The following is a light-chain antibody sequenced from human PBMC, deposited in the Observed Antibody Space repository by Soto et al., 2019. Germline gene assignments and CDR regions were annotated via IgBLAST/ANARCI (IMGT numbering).Light chain of an antibody. CDR2: RNN. CDR1: SSNIGSNY. CDR3: AAWDNSLGGVV. V-gene: IGLV1-47*01. Sequence: QSVLTQPPSASGTPGQRVTISCSGSSSNIGSNYVYWYQQLPGTAPKLLIYRNNQRPSGVPDRFSGSKSGTSASLAISGLRSEDEANYYCAAWDNSLGGVVFGGGTKLTAL. J-gene: IGLJ3*02.